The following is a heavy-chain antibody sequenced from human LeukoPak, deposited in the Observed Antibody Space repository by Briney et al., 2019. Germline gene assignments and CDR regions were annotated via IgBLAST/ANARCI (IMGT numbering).Heavy chain of an antibody. D-gene: IGHD6-13*01. J-gene: IGHJ4*02. Sequence: GGSLGLSCAASGFTFSSYWMNWVSQAPGKGLVWVSRINSDVSSTSYAESGKGRFTISRDNAKNTLYLQMNSLRAEDTAVYYCARGVSSWYVFDYWGQGTLVTVSA. CDR3: ARGVSSWYVFDY. CDR1: GFTFSSYW. V-gene: IGHV3-74*01. CDR2: INSDVSST.